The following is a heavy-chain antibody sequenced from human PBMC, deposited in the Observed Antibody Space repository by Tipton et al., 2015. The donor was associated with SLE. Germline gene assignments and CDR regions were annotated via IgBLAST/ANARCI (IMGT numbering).Heavy chain of an antibody. D-gene: IGHD2/OR15-2a*01. Sequence: GSLRLFCAASGFTFSRHWMSWVRQPLGQGVEWVANIHEDGGEKYYVDSVKGRFTISRDNAENSLYLQMNSLRAEDTAVYYCARIPRISRPYYMDVWGKGTAVTVSS. CDR1: GFTFSRHW. CDR2: IHEDGGEK. V-gene: IGHV3-7*01. CDR3: ARIPRISRPYYMDV. J-gene: IGHJ6*03.